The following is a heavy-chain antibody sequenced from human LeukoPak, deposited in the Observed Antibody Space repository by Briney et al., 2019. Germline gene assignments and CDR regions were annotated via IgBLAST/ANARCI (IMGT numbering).Heavy chain of an antibody. J-gene: IGHJ4*02. D-gene: IGHD3-22*01. V-gene: IGHV4-61*02. CDR1: GGSISSVSYD. CDR2: IYTSGST. Sequence: SETLSLTCTVSGGSISSVSYDWSWIRQPAGKGLECIGRIYTSGSTNYNPSLKSRVTISVDTSKNQFSLKLSSVTAADTAVYYCAREEIRYDSSGYYFDYWGQGTLVTVSS. CDR3: AREEIRYDSSGYYFDY.